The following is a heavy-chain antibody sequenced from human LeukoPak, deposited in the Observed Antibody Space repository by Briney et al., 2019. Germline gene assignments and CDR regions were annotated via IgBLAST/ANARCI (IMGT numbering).Heavy chain of an antibody. J-gene: IGHJ6*02. Sequence: GGSLRLSCAASGFTFSSYSMNWVRQAPGKGLEWVSSISSSSSYIYYADSVKGRFTISRDNAKNSLYLQMNSLRAEDTAVYYCARDIRPMATINYGMDVWGQGTTVTVSS. CDR2: ISSSSSYI. D-gene: IGHD5-24*01. CDR1: GFTFSSYS. V-gene: IGHV3-21*01. CDR3: ARDIRPMATINYGMDV.